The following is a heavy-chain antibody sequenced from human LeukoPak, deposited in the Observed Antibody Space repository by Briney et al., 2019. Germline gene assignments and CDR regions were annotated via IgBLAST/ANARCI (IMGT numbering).Heavy chain of an antibody. D-gene: IGHD5-12*01. CDR3: ARVYSGYDLPGSLANYYFDY. Sequence: SKTLPLTCTVSGGCISSYYWSWIRQPAGKGLEWIGRFYSGGSADYNPSLKSRVTMSVDTSKNQFSLKLSSVTAADTAVYYCARVYSGYDLPGSLANYYFDYWGQGTLVTVSS. CDR2: FYSGGSA. CDR1: GGCISSYY. V-gene: IGHV4-4*07. J-gene: IGHJ4*02.